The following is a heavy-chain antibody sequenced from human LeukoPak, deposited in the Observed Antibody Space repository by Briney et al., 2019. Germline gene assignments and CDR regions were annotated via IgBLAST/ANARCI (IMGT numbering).Heavy chain of an antibody. Sequence: GGSLRLSCAASGFTFSSYDVSWVRQAPGKGLEWASAISGSGDRTYYADSVKGRFTISRDNSKNTLYLQINSLRAEDTAVYYCAKPSSGNYPPTGYWGQGTLVTVSS. D-gene: IGHD1-26*01. CDR2: ISGSGDRT. V-gene: IGHV3-23*01. J-gene: IGHJ4*02. CDR1: GFTFSSYD. CDR3: AKPSSGNYPPTGY.